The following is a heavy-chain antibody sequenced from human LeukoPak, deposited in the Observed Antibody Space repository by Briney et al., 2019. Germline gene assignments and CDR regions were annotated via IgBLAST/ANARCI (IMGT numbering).Heavy chain of an antibody. CDR3: ARADYGSGSYYLYYYYGMDV. V-gene: IGHV3-23*01. D-gene: IGHD3-10*01. CDR2: ISYSGANS. J-gene: IGHJ6*02. Sequence: PGGSLRLSCAASGFTFSGSAMSWVRQAPGEGLEWVSLISYSGANSYYTDSVRGRFTTSRDNSKDTLFLQMNSLRAEDTAIYYCARADYGSGSYYLYYYYGMDVWGQGTTVTVSS. CDR1: GFTFSGSA.